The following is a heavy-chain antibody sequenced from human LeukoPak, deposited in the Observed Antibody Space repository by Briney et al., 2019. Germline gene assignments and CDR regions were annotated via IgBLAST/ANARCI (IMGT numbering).Heavy chain of an antibody. D-gene: IGHD5-18*01. Sequence: GASVKVSCKASGYTFTSYDINWVRQATGQGLEWMGWMNPNSGNTGYAQKFQGRVTMTRNTSISTAYMELSSLKTEDTAVYYCILDTAMEDYFDYWGQGTLVTVSS. J-gene: IGHJ4*02. CDR3: ILDTAMEDYFDY. V-gene: IGHV1-8*02. CDR1: GYTFTSYD. CDR2: MNPNSGNT.